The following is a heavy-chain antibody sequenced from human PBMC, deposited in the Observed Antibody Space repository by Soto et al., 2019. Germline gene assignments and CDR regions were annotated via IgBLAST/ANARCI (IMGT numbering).Heavy chain of an antibody. J-gene: IGHJ3*02. CDR2: IYHGGST. CDR1: GGSISSANW. Sequence: SETLFLTFAVSGGSISSANWSTWVRQPPGKGLEWIGEIYHGGSTSYNPALKSRVTISVDKSKNQFSLKLNSVTAADTAVYYCARHNSYYDSTEGAFDIWRQGTMVTVSS. V-gene: IGHV4-4*02. D-gene: IGHD3-22*01. CDR3: ARHNSYYDSTEGAFDI.